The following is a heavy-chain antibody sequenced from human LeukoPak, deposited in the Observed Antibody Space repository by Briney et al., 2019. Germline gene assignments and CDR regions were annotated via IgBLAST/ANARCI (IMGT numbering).Heavy chain of an antibody. CDR2: IYYSGST. CDR1: GASITSGDSY. D-gene: IGHD3-3*01. CDR3: ARGNYDFWSGYRYFDY. V-gene: IGHV4-30-4*08. J-gene: IGHJ4*02. Sequence: PSQSLSLACTLYGASITSGDSYWSWLRQPPWKGREGTGYIYYSGSTYYNPSIKSRVTISVDTSKNQFSLKLSSVTAADTAVYYCARGNYDFWSGYRYFDYWGQGTLVTVSS.